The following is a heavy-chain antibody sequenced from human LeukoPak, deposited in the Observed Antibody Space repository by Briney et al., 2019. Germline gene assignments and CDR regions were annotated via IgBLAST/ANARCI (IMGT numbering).Heavy chain of an antibody. V-gene: IGHV3-15*01. CDR2: IKRKTDGGTT. CDR3: TADLFSSPDAFLQ. CDR1: GFTFSNAW. Sequence: PGGSVRLSCAASGFTFSNAWMSWVRQAPGKGLEWVGRIKRKTDGGTTDYAAPVKGRFTISRDDSKNTLYLQMNSLKAEDTAVYECTADLFSSPDAFLQWRQGTLLPVSS. D-gene: IGHD2/OR15-2a*01. J-gene: IGHJ4*02.